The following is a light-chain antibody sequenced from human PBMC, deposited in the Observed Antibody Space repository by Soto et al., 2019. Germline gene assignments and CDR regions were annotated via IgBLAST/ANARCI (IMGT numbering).Light chain of an antibody. Sequence: EIVLTQSPATLSLSPGERATLSCRASQSLNSLLAWYQQKPGQAPRLLMYDASNRATGVPARFSGSGSGTDFTLTISSLEPEDSAVYYCQQSRDWPLTFGGGTKVEIK. V-gene: IGKV3-11*01. CDR3: QQSRDWPLT. J-gene: IGKJ4*01. CDR2: DAS. CDR1: QSLNSL.